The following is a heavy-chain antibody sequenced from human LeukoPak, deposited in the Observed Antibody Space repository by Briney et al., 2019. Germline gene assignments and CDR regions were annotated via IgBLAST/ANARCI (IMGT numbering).Heavy chain of an antibody. D-gene: IGHD2-2*01. CDR3: ARLYCSSTSCYYFDY. V-gene: IGHV3-21*01. CDR2: ISSSSSYI. CDR1: GFTFSSYS. J-gene: IGHJ4*02. Sequence: PGGSLRLSCAASGFTFSSYSMNWVRQAPGKGLEWVSSISSSSSYIYYADSVKGRFTISRDNAKNSLYLQMNSLRAEDTAVYYCARLYCSSTSCYYFDYWGQGTLVTVSS.